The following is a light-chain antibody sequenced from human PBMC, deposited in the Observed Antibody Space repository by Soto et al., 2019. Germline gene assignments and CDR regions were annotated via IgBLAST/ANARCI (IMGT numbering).Light chain of an antibody. CDR3: QQYHNSPRT. V-gene: IGKV3-20*01. J-gene: IGKJ1*01. CDR1: QSVSSGS. CDR2: AAS. Sequence: EIVLTQSPGALSLSPGERATLSCRASQSVSSGSLAWYQQKPGQAPRLLIYAASVRATGIPDSFSGSGSGTDFTLTVSRLEPADFAVYYCQQYHNSPRTFGQGTKVEIK.